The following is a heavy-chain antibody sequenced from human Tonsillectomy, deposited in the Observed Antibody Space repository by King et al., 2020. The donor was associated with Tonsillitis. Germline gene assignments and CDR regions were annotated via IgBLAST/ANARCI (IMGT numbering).Heavy chain of an antibody. CDR1: GFTFSSYV. CDR3: AKDYYGSGISFDY. V-gene: IGHV3-23*04. Sequence: VQLVESGGGLVQPGGSLRLSCAASGFTFSSYVMSWVRQAPGKGLEWVSTITGSDGRTYYADSVKGRFTISRDNSKNTLYLLMNSLRAEDTAVYYCAKDYYGSGISFDYWGQGTLVTVSS. J-gene: IGHJ4*02. CDR2: ITGSDGRT. D-gene: IGHD3-10*01.